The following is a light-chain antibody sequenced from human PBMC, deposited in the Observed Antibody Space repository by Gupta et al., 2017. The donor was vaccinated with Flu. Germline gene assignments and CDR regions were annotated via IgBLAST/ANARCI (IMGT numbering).Light chain of an antibody. V-gene: IGLV3-25*03. Sequence: SGDELPKQYAYWYQQRPGQAPVQVIYKDNERASGIPERFSGSSSGTTVTLTISGVQAEDEADYYCQSVDSSGTWVFGGGTKLTVL. CDR2: KDN. CDR3: QSVDSSGTWV. J-gene: IGLJ3*02. CDR1: ELPKQY.